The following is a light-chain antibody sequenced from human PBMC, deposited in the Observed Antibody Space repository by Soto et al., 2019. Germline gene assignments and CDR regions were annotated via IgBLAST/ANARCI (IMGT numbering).Light chain of an antibody. CDR3: QQYYIYPPT. CDR2: AAS. CDR1: QSIGTY. V-gene: IGKV1-8*01. Sequence: AIRMTQSPSSFSASTGDRVTITFRASQSIGTYLAWYQQIPGRAPKLLIFAASTLQRGVPSRFSGSGSGTDFTLTISCLQSEDFATYYCQQYYIYPPTFGGGTKVEIK. J-gene: IGKJ4*01.